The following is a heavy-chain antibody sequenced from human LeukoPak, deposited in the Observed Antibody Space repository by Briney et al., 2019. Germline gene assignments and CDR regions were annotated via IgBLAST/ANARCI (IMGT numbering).Heavy chain of an antibody. CDR1: GCTFSSYA. Sequence: SSGKVSCKASGCTFSSYAISWVRQAPGQGLEWMGRIIPIFGTANYAQKFQGRVTITTDESTSTAYMELSSLRSEDTAVYYCVGPRDQLLNASDICGQGTMVTVSS. CDR2: IIPIFGTA. J-gene: IGHJ3*02. D-gene: IGHD2-2*01. CDR3: VGPRDQLLNASDI. V-gene: IGHV1-69*05.